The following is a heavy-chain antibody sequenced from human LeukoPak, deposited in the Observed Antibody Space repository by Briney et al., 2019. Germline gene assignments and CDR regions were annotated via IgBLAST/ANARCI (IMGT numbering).Heavy chain of an antibody. CDR2: MSGSGGST. CDR1: GFTFSSYG. Sequence: GGSLRLSCAASGFTFSSYGVSWVRQAPGKGLEWVSAMSGSGGSTYYADSVKGRFTISRDNSKNTLYLQMNSLRAEDTAVYYCAKADPQLYCFDYWGQGTLVTVSS. V-gene: IGHV3-23*01. CDR3: AKADPQLYCFDY. J-gene: IGHJ4*02. D-gene: IGHD2-15*01.